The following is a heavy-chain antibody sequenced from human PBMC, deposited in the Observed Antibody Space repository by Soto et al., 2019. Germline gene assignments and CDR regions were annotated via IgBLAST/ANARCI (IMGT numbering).Heavy chain of an antibody. CDR2: ISAYNGNT. CDR1: GYTFTSYG. V-gene: IGHV1-18*01. CDR3: ARGLVAATKNWFDP. D-gene: IGHD2-15*01. Sequence: GASVKVSCKASGYTFTSYGISWVRQAPGQGLEWMGRISAYNGNTNYAQKLQGRVTITADTSTSTAYMELRSLRSEDTAVYYCARGLVAATKNWFDPWGQGTLVTVSS. J-gene: IGHJ5*02.